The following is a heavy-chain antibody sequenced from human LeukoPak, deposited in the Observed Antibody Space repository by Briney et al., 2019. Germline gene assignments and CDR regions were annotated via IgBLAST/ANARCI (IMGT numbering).Heavy chain of an antibody. Sequence: ASMKVSCKASEYGFTNYYIHWVRQAPGQGLEWMGAIQFSGGTTTYAQKFQGRVTMTRDTSTNTVYMELNSLRSDDTAVYYCAREGTTTVTKNFDYWGQGTLVTVSS. V-gene: IGHV1-46*01. CDR1: EYGFTNYY. D-gene: IGHD4-17*01. CDR2: IQFSGGTT. CDR3: AREGTTTVTKNFDY. J-gene: IGHJ4*02.